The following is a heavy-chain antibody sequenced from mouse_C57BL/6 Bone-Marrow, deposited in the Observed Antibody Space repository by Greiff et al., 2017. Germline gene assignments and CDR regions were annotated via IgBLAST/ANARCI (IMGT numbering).Heavy chain of an antibody. CDR1: GFTFSSYG. J-gene: IGHJ2*01. CDR3: ARHPSYSYYIDY. D-gene: IGHD2-10*01. V-gene: IGHV5-6*01. CDR2: ISSGGSYT. Sequence: EVKLVESGGDLVKPGGSLKLSCAASGFTFSSYGMSWVRQTPDKRLEWVANISSGGSYTYYPDSVKGRFTISRDNAKNTLYLQMSSLKSEDTAMYYCARHPSYSYYIDYWGQGTTLTVSS.